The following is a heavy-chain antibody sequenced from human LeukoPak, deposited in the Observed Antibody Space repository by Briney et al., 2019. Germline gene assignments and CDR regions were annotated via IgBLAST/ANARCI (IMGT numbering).Heavy chain of an antibody. J-gene: IGHJ4*02. CDR1: GSTFSSYA. V-gene: IGHV3-23*01. D-gene: IGHD2-8*01. Sequence: GGSLRLSCAASGSTFSSYAMSWVRQAPGKGLEWVSAISGSGGSKYYAASVKGRFTISRDNSKNSLYLQMNSLSAEDTAVYYCAKYSSLGYCTNCVCYWDPYYFDYWGQGTLVTVSS. CDR2: ISGSGGSK. CDR3: AKYSSLGYCTNCVCYWDPYYFDY.